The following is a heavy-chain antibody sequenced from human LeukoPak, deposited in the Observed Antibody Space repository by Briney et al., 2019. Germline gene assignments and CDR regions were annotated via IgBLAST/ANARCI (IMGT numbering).Heavy chain of an antibody. CDR1: GCSFTSYW. V-gene: IGHV5-51*01. D-gene: IGHD3-3*01. Sequence: GEALKISCKGSGCSFTSYWIGWVRQLPGKGLEWMGIIYPGDSDTRYSPSFQGQVTISADKSISTAYLQWSSLKASDTAMYYCARHGPDFWSGYYTNWGQGTLVTVSS. J-gene: IGHJ4*02. CDR2: IYPGDSDT. CDR3: ARHGPDFWSGYYTN.